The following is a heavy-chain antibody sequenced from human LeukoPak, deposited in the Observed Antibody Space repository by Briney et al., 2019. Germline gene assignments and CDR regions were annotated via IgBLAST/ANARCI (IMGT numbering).Heavy chain of an antibody. J-gene: IGHJ4*02. V-gene: IGHV5-51*01. CDR3: ARSRGDTSGYYPYSFDY. D-gene: IGHD3-22*01. CDR2: IYPGDSDT. Sequence: GEPVKISCKGSGYSFTSYWIAWVRQMPGKGLQWMGIIYPGDSDTRYSPSFQGQVTISADKSISTAYLQWSSLKASDTAMYFCARSRGDTSGYYPYSFDYWGQGTLVTVSS. CDR1: GYSFTSYW.